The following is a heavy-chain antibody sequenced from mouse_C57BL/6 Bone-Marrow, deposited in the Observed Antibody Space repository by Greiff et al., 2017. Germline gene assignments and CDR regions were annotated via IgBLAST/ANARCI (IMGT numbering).Heavy chain of an antibody. V-gene: IGHV1-80*01. D-gene: IGHD2-2*01. CDR3: ARCGYDYDLDV. CDR1: GYAFSSYW. CDR2: IYPGGGGT. Sequence: QVQLKQSGAELVKPGASVKISCKASGYAFSSYWMTWVKQRPGKGLEWIGKIYPGGGGTNYNGTFKGKATLTAAKSSSTAYMQRSSLTSEDSAVYYCARCGYDYDLDVWGKGTSVTVSS. J-gene: IGHJ1*03.